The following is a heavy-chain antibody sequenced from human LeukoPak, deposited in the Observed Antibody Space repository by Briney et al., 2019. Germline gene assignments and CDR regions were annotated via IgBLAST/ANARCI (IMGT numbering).Heavy chain of an antibody. CDR1: GFTFSSYG. CDR2: IRYDGSNK. Sequence: GGSLRLSCSASGFTFSSYGMHWVRQAPGKGLEWVAFIRYDGSNKYYVDSMKGRFTISRDNSKNTLYLQMNSLRAEDTAVYYCARLPAYCSSTSCYYDYWGQGTLVTVSS. CDR3: ARLPAYCSSTSCYYDY. J-gene: IGHJ4*02. D-gene: IGHD2-2*01. V-gene: IGHV3-30*02.